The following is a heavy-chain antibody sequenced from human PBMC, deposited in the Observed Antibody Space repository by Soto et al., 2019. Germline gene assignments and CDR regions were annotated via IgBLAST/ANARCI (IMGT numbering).Heavy chain of an antibody. CDR2: IWYDGSNK. V-gene: IGHV3-33*01. J-gene: IGHJ6*03. CDR3: ARDRDFWSGYYYYMDV. Sequence: GGSLRLSCAASGFPFSSYGMHWVRQAPGKGLEWVAVIWYDGSNKYYADSVKGRFTISRDNSKNTLYLQMNSLRAEDTAVYYCARDRDFWSGYYYYMDVWGKGTTVTVSS. CDR1: GFPFSSYG. D-gene: IGHD3-3*01.